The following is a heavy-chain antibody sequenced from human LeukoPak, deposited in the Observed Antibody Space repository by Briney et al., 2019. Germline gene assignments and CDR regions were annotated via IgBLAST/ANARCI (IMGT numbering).Heavy chain of an antibody. J-gene: IGHJ4*02. Sequence: RWASVKVSCKASGYTFTGYYMHWVRQATGQGLEWMGWMNPNSGNTGYAQKFQGRVTMTRNTSISTAYMELSSLRSEDTAVYYCAREHLNDYGDHFDYWGQGALVTVSS. D-gene: IGHD4-17*01. CDR1: GYTFTGYY. V-gene: IGHV1-8*02. CDR3: AREHLNDYGDHFDY. CDR2: MNPNSGNT.